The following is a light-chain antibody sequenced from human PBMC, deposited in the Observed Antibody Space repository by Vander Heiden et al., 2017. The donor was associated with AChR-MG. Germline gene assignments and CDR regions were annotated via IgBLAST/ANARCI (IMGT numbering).Light chain of an antibody. J-gene: IGKJ4*01. CDR2: YAS. V-gene: IGKV6-21*01. CDR1: QSIGRS. CDR3: HQTATLPQA. Sequence: EVVLTQSPDFQSVTPQEKVTIICRASQSIGRSLHWYQQKPDQSPKLLIKYASQSLSGVPSRFSGSGSGTDFTLTIDSLEAEDAATYYCHQTATLPQAFGGGTKVEIK.